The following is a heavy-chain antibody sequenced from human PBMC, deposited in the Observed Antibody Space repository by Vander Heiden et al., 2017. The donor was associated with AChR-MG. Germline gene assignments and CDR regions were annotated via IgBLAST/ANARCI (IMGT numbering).Heavy chain of an antibody. D-gene: IGHD2-21*01. J-gene: IGHJ3*02. CDR3: ARENIVVVATFDI. CDR1: GGTFSSHA. CDR2: IIPIVGTA. Sequence: QVQLVQSGAEVKKPGSPVKVSCKASGGTFSSHAISWVRQAPGQGLEWMGGIIPIVGTANYAQKFQGRVTITADESTSTAYMELSSLRSEDTAVYYCARENIVVVATFDIWGQGTMVTVSS. V-gene: IGHV1-69*01.